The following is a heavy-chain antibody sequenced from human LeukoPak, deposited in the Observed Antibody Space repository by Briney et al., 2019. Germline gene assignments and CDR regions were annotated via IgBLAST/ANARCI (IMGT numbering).Heavy chain of an antibody. J-gene: IGHJ4*02. CDR3: ARSRDGYNSDY. CDR2: IYYSGST. Sequence: SETLSLTCTVSGGSISSYYWSWIRQPPGKGLEWIGYIYYSGSTNYNPSLKSRVTISVDTSKNQFSLKLSSVTAADTAVYYCARSRDGYNSDYWGQGTLVTVSS. CDR1: GGSISSYY. V-gene: IGHV4-59*01. D-gene: IGHD5-24*01.